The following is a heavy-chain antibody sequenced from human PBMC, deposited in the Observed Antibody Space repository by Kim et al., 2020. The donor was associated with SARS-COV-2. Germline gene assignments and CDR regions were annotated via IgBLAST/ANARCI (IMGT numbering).Heavy chain of an antibody. Sequence: VKGRFTISRDNAKNSLYLQMNSLRAEDTAVYYCARELSQEEYGDSPYFDYWGQGTLVTVSS. V-gene: IGHV3-21*01. CDR3: ARELSQEEYGDSPYFDY. J-gene: IGHJ4*02. D-gene: IGHD4-17*01.